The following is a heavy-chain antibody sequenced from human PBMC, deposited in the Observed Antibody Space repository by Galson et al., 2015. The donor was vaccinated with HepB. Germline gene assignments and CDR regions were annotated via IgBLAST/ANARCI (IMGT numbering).Heavy chain of an antibody. CDR1: GFPFSNYN. V-gene: IGHV3-21*01. CDR3: VRDPPLGTPFDY. J-gene: IGHJ4*02. Sequence: SLRLSCAASGFPFSNYNMNWVRQAPGKRLEWVSSISPSGNYIYYADSVKGRFTISSDNAKNSLFLQMNSLRADDTALYYCVRDPPLGTPFDYWGQGTLVTVSS. CDR2: ISPSGNYI. D-gene: IGHD7-27*01.